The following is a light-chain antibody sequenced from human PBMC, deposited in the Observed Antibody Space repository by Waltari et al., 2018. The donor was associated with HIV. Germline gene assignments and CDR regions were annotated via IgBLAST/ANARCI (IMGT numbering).Light chain of an antibody. CDR3: ASYTVNSTGV. V-gene: IGLV2-14*03. Sequence: QSALSQPASVSASPGPSVAISCSGSASDIGRYNYVSWYQQPPDRAPTLILFDVNNRPSGISDRFSGSKSGTTASLTISTVRTDDEADYYCASYTVNSTGVFGTGTKLSVL. CDR1: ASDIGRYNY. J-gene: IGLJ1*01. CDR2: DVN.